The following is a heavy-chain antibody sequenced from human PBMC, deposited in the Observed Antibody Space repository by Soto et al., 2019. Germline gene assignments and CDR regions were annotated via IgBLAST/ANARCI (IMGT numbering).Heavy chain of an antibody. CDR3: ARDWSVNVGARD. CDR1: GFAFSGFG. CDR2: IWYDGSSQ. V-gene: IGHV3-33*01. Sequence: QVHLVESGGGVVQPGRSLRLSCAASGFAFSGFGMHWVRQAPGKGLDWVALIWYDGSSQYYAKSVEGRFTISRDNSKNMVYLQMNRLRIEDPAVYYCARDWSVNVGARDWGQGTLVTVSS. J-gene: IGHJ4*02. D-gene: IGHD1-26*01.